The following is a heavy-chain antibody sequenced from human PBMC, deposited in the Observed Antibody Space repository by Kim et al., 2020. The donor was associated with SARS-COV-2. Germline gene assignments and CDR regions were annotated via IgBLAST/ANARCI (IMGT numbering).Heavy chain of an antibody. D-gene: IGHD6-13*01. CDR3: ARDRGSSSWYYFDY. V-gene: IGHV3-33*05. CDR2: ISYDGSNK. J-gene: IGHJ4*02. Sequence: GGSLRLSCAASGFTFSSYGMHWVRQAPGKGLEWVAVISYDGSNKYYADSVKGRFTISRDNSKNTLYLQMNSLRAEDTAVYYCARDRGSSSWYYFDYWGQGTLVTVSS. CDR1: GFTFSSYG.